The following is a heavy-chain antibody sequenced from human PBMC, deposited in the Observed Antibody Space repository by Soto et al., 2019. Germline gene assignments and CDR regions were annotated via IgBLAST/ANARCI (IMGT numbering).Heavy chain of an antibody. CDR2: IYYSGST. V-gene: IGHV4-59*01. J-gene: IGHJ5*02. CDR1: GGSISSYY. D-gene: IGHD6-19*01. CDR3: ARDKSSGWYNWFDP. Sequence: SETLSLTCTVSGGSISSYYWSWIRQPPGKGLEWIGYIYYSGSTNYNPSLKSRVTISVDTSKNPFSLKLSSVTAADTAVYYCARDKSSGWYNWFDPWGQGTLVTVSS.